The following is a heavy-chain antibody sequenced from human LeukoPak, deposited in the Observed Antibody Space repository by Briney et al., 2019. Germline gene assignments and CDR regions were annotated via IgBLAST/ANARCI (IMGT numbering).Heavy chain of an antibody. CDR2: ISYDGSNK. CDR1: GMKFSDAW. Sequence: SGGSLRLSCAASGMKFSDAWMSWVRQAPGKGLEWVAVISYDGSNKYYADSVKGRFTISRDNSKNTLYLQMNSLRAEDTAVYYCAKEGLRGYSYGYHYYYYMDVWGKGTTVTVSS. D-gene: IGHD5-18*01. J-gene: IGHJ6*03. CDR3: AKEGLRGYSYGYHYYYYMDV. V-gene: IGHV3-30*18.